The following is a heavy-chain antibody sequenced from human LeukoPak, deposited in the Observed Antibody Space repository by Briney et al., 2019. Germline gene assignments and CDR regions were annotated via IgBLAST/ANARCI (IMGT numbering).Heavy chain of an antibody. CDR3: AKEMGHSPHSSGTYWSDGGVGLDY. D-gene: IGHD3-10*01. Sequence: GRSLRLSCAASGFTFDDYAMHWVRQAPGKGLEWVSGISWNSGSIGYADSVKGRFTISRDNAKNSLYLQMNSLRAEDTALYYCAKEMGHSPHSSGTYWSDGGVGLDYWGQGTLVTVSS. CDR1: GFTFDDYA. V-gene: IGHV3-9*01. J-gene: IGHJ4*02. CDR2: ISWNSGSI.